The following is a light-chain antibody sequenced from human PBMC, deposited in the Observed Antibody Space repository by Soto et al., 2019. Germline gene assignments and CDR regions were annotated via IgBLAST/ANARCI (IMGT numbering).Light chain of an antibody. CDR2: GAS. J-gene: IGKJ1*01. V-gene: IGKV3-15*01. CDR3: QQYYDWPRT. CDR1: QGIISN. Sequence: DTVMTQSPVTLSGSPGERVTLSCRASQGIISNLAWYQQKRGQAPRVLIYGASTRATGVPDRFSGSGSGTEFTLTINSLQSEDYAIYYCQQYYDWPRTFGQGTKVDIK.